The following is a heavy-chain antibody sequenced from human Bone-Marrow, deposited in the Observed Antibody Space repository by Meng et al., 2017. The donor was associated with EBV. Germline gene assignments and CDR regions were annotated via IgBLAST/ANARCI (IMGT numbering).Heavy chain of an antibody. V-gene: IGHV4-59*01. D-gene: IGHD3-16*01. J-gene: IGHJ2*01. CDR2: IYYSGST. Sequence: VQLQGSGPGLLKPSETLSLTCTVSGGSISSYYWSWIRQPPGKGLEWIGYIYYSGSTNYNPSLKSRVTISVDTSKNQFSLKLSSVTAADTAVYYCARGWGDWYFDLWGRGTLVTVSS. CDR3: ARGWGDWYFDL. CDR1: GGSISSYY.